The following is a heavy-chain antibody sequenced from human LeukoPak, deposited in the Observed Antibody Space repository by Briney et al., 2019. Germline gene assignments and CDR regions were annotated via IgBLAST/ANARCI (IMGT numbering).Heavy chain of an antibody. D-gene: IGHD5-12*01. CDR3: ARDTDIPSYYFDY. V-gene: IGHV4-61*02. CDR1: GGSITSGSYY. J-gene: IGHJ4*02. Sequence: SETLSLTCTVSGGSITSGSYYWTWIRQPAGKGLEWVGRIYTTGSTNYNPSLKGRGTISVDTSKNQFSLKLSSVTAADTAVYYCARDTDIPSYYFDYWGQGTLVTVSS. CDR2: IYTTGST.